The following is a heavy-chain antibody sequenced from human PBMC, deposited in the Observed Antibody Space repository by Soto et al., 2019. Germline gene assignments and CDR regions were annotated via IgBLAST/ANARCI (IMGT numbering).Heavy chain of an antibody. Sequence: TSETLSLTCSVSDGSISSGDYTRSWIRQHPGEGLEWIGYIFYSGRTYYNPSLKSRLTISIDTSENQFSLRLTSVTAADTALYYCARGLRANRGRDYYGMDVWGQGTTVT. J-gene: IGHJ6*02. CDR2: IFYSGRT. D-gene: IGHD3-10*01. CDR3: ARGLRANRGRDYYGMDV. V-gene: IGHV4-31*03. CDR1: DGSISSGDYT.